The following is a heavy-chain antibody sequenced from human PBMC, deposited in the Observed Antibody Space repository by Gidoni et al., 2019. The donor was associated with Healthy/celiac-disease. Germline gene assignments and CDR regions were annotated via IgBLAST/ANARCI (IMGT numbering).Heavy chain of an antibody. D-gene: IGHD6-6*01. J-gene: IGHJ6*03. Sequence: QVQLQQWGAGLLKPSETLPLTCAVYGWSFSGYYWSWIRQPPRKGLEWIGEINHSGSTNYNPALQRRVTISVDTSKDQGSLKLSSVTAADTAVYYCARGTRRRQLTIYYYMDVWGKGTTVTVSS. CDR3: ARGTRRRQLTIYYYMDV. CDR2: INHSGST. CDR1: GWSFSGYY. V-gene: IGHV4-34*01.